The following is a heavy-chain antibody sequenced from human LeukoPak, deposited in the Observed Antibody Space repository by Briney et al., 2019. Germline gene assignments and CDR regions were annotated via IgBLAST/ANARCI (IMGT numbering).Heavy chain of an antibody. D-gene: IGHD3-3*01. J-gene: IGHJ5*02. CDR1: GGSISSSSYY. V-gene: IGHV4-39*02. Sequence: PSETLSLTCTVSGGSISSSSYYWGWIRQPPGKGREWIGSIYYSGSTYYNPSLKSRVTISVDTSKNQFSLKLSSVTAADTAVYYCARDFADDFWTMYNWFDPWGQGTLVTVSS. CDR3: ARDFADDFWTMYNWFDP. CDR2: IYYSGST.